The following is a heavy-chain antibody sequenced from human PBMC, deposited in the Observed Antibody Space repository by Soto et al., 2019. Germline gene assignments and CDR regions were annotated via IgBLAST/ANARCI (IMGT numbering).Heavy chain of an antibody. CDR2: IVVGSGNT. Sequence: SVKVSCKASGFTFTSSAVQWVRQARGQRLEWIGWIVVGSGNTNYAQKFQERVTITRDMSTSTAYMELSSLRSEDTAVYYCAASRGYSYGYLGYFDHWGQGTLVTVSS. D-gene: IGHD5-18*01. V-gene: IGHV1-58*01. CDR1: GFTFTSSA. CDR3: AASRGYSYGYLGYFDH. J-gene: IGHJ4*02.